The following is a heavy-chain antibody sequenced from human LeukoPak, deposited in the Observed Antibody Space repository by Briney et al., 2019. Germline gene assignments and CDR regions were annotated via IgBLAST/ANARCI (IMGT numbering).Heavy chain of an antibody. V-gene: IGHV4-59*01. Sequence: SETLSLTCTVSGGSISSYYWSWIRQPPGKGLDWIGNIYYSGSTNYNPSLKSRVTISVDTSKNQFSLKLSSVTAADTAVYYCARGYDFWSVWGQGTLVTVSS. CDR3: ARGYDFWSV. D-gene: IGHD3-3*01. J-gene: IGHJ4*02. CDR1: GGSISSYY. CDR2: IYYSGST.